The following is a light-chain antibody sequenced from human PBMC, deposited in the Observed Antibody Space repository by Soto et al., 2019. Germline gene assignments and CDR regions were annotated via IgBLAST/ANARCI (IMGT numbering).Light chain of an antibody. Sequence: DIQMTQSPSTLSASVGDRVTITCRASLSVSTWVAWYQQKSGKAPNLLIYDASRLQSGVPSRFSGSGSATEFTLTISSLQPDDFATYYCQQYDSSHSYTFGQGTKLEMK. CDR1: LSVSTW. CDR2: DAS. V-gene: IGKV1-5*01. CDR3: QQYDSSHSYT. J-gene: IGKJ2*01.